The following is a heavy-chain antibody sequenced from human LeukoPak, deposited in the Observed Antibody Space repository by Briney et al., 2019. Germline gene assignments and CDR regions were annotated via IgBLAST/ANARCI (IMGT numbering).Heavy chain of an antibody. CDR3: AGSPYCSGGSCYRRRGSDYYGMDV. V-gene: IGHV1-69*04. Sequence: SVKVSCMASGGTFSSYAISWVRQAAGQGLEWMGRIIPIFGIANYAQKFQGRVTITADKSTSTAYMELSSLRSEDTAVYYCAGSPYCSGGSCYRRRGSDYYGMDVWGQGTTVTVSS. D-gene: IGHD2-15*01. CDR1: GGTFSSYA. CDR2: IIPIFGIA. J-gene: IGHJ6*02.